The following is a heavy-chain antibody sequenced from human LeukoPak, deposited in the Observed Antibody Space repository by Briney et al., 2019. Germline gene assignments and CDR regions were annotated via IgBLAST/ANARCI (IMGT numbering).Heavy chain of an antibody. J-gene: IGHJ4*02. CDR2: IIPILGIA. Sequence: SVKVSCKASGGTFSSYTISWVRQAPGQGFEWMGRIIPILGIANYAQKFQGRVTITADKSTSTAYMELSSLRSEDTAVYYCARDREGGFDYWGQGTLVTVSS. CDR3: ARDREGGFDY. V-gene: IGHV1-69*04. CDR1: GGTFSSYT. D-gene: IGHD3-16*01.